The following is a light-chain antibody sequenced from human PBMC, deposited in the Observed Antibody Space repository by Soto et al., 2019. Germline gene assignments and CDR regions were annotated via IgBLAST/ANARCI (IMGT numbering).Light chain of an antibody. CDR1: RSVSDNY. V-gene: IGKV3-20*01. CDR3: QQYDASSPLT. Sequence: EVVLTQSPGTLSLSPGDRATLSCRASRSVSDNYLAWYQQKPGRAPRLLIFGASIRATGIPDRFIGSASGTDFTLTITGLVPDDFAVYYCQQYDASSPLTFGGGTRVDMK. J-gene: IGKJ4*01. CDR2: GAS.